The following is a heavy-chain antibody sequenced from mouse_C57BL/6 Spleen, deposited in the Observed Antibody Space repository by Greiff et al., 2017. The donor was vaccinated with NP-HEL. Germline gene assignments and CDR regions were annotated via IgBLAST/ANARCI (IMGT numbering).Heavy chain of an antibody. D-gene: IGHD3-2*02. Sequence: EVQVVESGGGLVKPGGSLKLSCAASGFTFSDYGMHWVRQAPEKGLEWVAYISCGSGTIYYADTVKGRFTISRDNAKNTLFLQMTSLRSEDTAMYYCARQALRRPAMDYWGQGTSVTVSS. CDR1: GFTFSDYG. J-gene: IGHJ4*01. CDR3: ARQALRRPAMDY. CDR2: ISCGSGTI. V-gene: IGHV5-17*01.